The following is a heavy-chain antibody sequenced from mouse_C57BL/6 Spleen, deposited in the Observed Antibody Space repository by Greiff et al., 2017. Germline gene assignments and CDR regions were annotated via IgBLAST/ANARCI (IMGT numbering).Heavy chain of an antibody. V-gene: IGHV14-2*01. CDR2: IDPEDGET. Sequence: EVQLQQSGAELVKPGASVKLSCTASGFNIKDYYMHWVKQRTEQGLEWIGRIDPEDGETKYAPKFPGKATITADTSSNTAYLQLSSLTSEDTAVYYCARHDGYYNYYAMDYWGQGTSVTVSS. D-gene: IGHD2-3*01. J-gene: IGHJ4*01. CDR3: ARHDGYYNYYAMDY. CDR1: GFNIKDYY.